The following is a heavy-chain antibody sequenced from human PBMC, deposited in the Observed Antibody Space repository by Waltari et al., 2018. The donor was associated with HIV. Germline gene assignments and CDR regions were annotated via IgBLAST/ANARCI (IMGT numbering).Heavy chain of an antibody. J-gene: IGHJ6*02. CDR2: IYYSGST. Sequence: QLQLQESGPGLVKPSETLSLTCTVSGGSISSSSYYWGWIRQPPGKGLEWIGSIYYSGSTYYNPSLKSRVTISVDTSKNQFSLKLSSVTAADTAVYYCARERGYSYGYPPTYYYYGMDVWGQGTTVTVSS. CDR3: ARERGYSYGYPPTYYYYGMDV. D-gene: IGHD5-18*01. CDR1: GGSISSSSYY. V-gene: IGHV4-39*07.